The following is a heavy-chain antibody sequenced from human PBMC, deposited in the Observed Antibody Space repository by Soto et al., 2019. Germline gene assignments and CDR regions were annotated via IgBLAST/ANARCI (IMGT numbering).Heavy chain of an antibody. D-gene: IGHD6-25*01. CDR1: GYTFTSYG. V-gene: IGHV1-18*04. CDR2: ISAFNGDT. Sequence: QVQLVQSGTEVKQPGASVNVSCKAFGYTFTSYGFSWVRQVPGQGLEWLGWISAFNGDTQYAQTMKGRLTVTTDTSTTTVHMELRSLTPADTAVYYCAREAGWQRMVPYDWGQGTLVTVS. CDR3: AREAGWQRMVPYD. J-gene: IGHJ4*02.